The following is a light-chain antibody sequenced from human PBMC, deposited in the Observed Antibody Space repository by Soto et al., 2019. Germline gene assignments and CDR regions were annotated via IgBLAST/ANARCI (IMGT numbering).Light chain of an antibody. J-gene: IGKJ4*01. CDR2: KAS. V-gene: IGKV1-5*03. CDR1: QSIGTW. CDR3: QQYNSSPLT. Sequence: DIQMTQSPSSLSASVGDRVTITCRASQSIGTWLAWYQQKPGKAPKVLIYKASTLERGVPSRFSGSGSGTEFALTISSLQPDDLASYYCQQYNSSPLTFGGGTKVEI.